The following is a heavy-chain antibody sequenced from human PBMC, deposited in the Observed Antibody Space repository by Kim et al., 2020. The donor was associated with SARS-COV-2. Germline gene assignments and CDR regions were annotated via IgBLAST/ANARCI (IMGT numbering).Heavy chain of an antibody. D-gene: IGHD3-22*01. Sequence: SQTLSLTCAISGDRVSSNSAAWNWIRQSPSRGLEWLGRTYYRSKWYNDYAVSVKSRLTINPDTTKNQFSLQLNSVTPEDSDVYYCARARDYYDSSGYYSLALDIWGQGTMVTVSS. CDR2: TYYRSKWYN. CDR1: GDRVSSNSAA. CDR3: ARARDYYDSSGYYSLALDI. V-gene: IGHV6-1*01. J-gene: IGHJ3*02.